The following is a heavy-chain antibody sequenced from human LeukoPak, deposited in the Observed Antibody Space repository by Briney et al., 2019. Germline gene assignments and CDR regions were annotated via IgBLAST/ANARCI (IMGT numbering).Heavy chain of an antibody. CDR3: AREYLYAFDI. D-gene: IGHD2-2*01. CDR1: GDSVSSNSAA. CDR2: TYYRAKWYN. V-gene: IGHV6-1*01. Sequence: SQTLSLTCAISGDSVSSNSAAWNWIRQTPSRGLERLGRTYYRAKWYNEYAGSVKSRITINPDTPKNQVSLQLNSVTPEDTAVYYCAREYLYAFDIWGQGTMVTVSS. J-gene: IGHJ3*02.